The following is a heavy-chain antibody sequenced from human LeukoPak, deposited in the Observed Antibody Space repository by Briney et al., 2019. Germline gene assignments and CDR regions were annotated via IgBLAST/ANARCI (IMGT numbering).Heavy chain of an antibody. J-gene: IGHJ3*02. V-gene: IGHV3-74*01. CDR1: GFTFDSSW. D-gene: IGHD6-6*01. CDR2: IDSDGTLT. Sequence: PGGSLRLSCAASGFTFDSSWMHWVRQAPGKGLVWVSRIDSDGTLTSYADSLKGRFTISRDNAKNSLYLQMNSLRAEDTAVYYCARDLWGIAARNAFDIWGQGTMVTVSS. CDR3: ARDLWGIAARNAFDI.